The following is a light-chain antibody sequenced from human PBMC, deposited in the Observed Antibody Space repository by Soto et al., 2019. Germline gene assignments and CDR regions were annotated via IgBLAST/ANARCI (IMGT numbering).Light chain of an antibody. J-gene: IGKJ2*03. V-gene: IGKV1-39*01. CDR1: QSITSF. CDR3: QQSYSTPPYS. CDR2: AAS. Sequence: DIQMTQSPSSLSASVGDRVTITCRASQSITSFLNWYQHKPGRAPKLLIYAASSLQSGVPSRFSGSGSGTDFTLPIDSLQPEDSATYYCQQSYSTPPYSFGQGTKLEIK.